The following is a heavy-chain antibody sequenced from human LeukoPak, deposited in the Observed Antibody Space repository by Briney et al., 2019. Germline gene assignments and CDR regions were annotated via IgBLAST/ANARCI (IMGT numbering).Heavy chain of an antibody. V-gene: IGHV1-24*01. CDR3: ATRSGYYTRDY. D-gene: IGHD3-22*01. Sequence: ASVKVSCKVSGFTLTELSMHWVRQAPGKGLEWMGGFDPEDGETSYAQKFQGRVTMPEDTSTDALYMELSSLRSEDTAVYYCATRSGYYTRDYWGQGTLVTVSS. CDR1: GFTLTELS. CDR2: FDPEDGET. J-gene: IGHJ4*02.